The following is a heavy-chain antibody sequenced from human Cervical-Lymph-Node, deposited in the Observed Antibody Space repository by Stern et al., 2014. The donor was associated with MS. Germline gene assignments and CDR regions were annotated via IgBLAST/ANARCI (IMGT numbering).Heavy chain of an antibody. CDR1: GYTFTNYF. CDR2: INPSGGST. D-gene: IGHD3-10*01. J-gene: IGHJ4*02. V-gene: IGHV1-46*01. CDR3: ARDLGTSGDY. Sequence: QVQLVQSGAEVKKPGASVKVSCKASGYTFTNYFMHWVRQAPGQGLEWMGIINPSGGSTSYAQKFQGRVTLTRDTSTSTVYMELSSLRSEDTAVYYCARDLGTSGDYWAQGTLVTVSS.